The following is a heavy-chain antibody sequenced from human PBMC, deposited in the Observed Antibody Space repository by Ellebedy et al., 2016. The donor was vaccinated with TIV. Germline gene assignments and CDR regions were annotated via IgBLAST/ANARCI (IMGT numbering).Heavy chain of an antibody. CDR3: ARNRHVERGDCLDY. Sequence: GESLKISCEGSGFIFSNYGMHWVRQAPGKGLEWVAFIWYDGGNKYYADSVKGRFTISRDNSKNTLYLQMNDLGAEDTAVFYCARNRHVERGDCLDYWGQGTLVTVSS. V-gene: IGHV3-33*01. CDR2: IWYDGGNK. CDR1: GFIFSNYG. D-gene: IGHD2-21*02. J-gene: IGHJ4*02.